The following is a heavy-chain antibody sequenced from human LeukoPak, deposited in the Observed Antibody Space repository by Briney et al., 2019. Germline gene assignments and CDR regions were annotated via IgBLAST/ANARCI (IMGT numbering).Heavy chain of an antibody. D-gene: IGHD1-1*01. V-gene: IGHV1-2*02. J-gene: IGHJ4*02. CDR1: GYTFTGYY. CDR2: INPNSGGT. Sequence: ASVKVSCKASGYTFTGYYMHWVRQAPGQGLEWMGWINPNSGGTNYAQKFQGRVSMTRDTSITTAYMEIHRLTSDDTAIYYCAREPGTATGYWGQGTLVTVSS. CDR3: AREPGTATGY.